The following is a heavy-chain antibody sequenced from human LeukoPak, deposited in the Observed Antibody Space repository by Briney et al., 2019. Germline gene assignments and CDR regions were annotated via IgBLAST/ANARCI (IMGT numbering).Heavy chain of an antibody. CDR2: INHSGST. D-gene: IGHD2-15*01. J-gene: IGHJ6*03. CDR1: GGSFSGYY. V-gene: IGHV4-34*01. CDR3: ARGRGRNYYYYYYMDV. Sequence: KPSETLSLTCAVYGGSFSGYYWSWIRQPPGGGLEWIGEINHSGSTNYNPSLKSRVTISVDTSKNQFSLKLSSVTAADTAVYYCARGRGRNYYYYYYMDVWGKGTTVTVSS.